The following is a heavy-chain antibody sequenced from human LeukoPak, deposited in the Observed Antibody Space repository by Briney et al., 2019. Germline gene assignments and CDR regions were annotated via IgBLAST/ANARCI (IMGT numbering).Heavy chain of an antibody. D-gene: IGHD3-9*01. CDR2: VNHSGTT. Sequence: SETLSLTCAVYGGSFSDYHSSWIRQPPGEGVGRIGEVNHSGTTRYNTSLTSRVTISGDTSKKQFSLKLGSLTAADTAVYYCARWRGILTGYSHYYYYYGMDVWGQGTTVTVSS. CDR3: ARWRGILTGYSHYYYYYGMDV. CDR1: GGSFSDYH. V-gene: IGHV4-34*01. J-gene: IGHJ6*02.